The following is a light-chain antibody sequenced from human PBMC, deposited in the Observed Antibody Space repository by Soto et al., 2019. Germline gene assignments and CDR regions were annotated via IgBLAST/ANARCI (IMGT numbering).Light chain of an antibody. J-gene: IGKJ1*01. Sequence: DIVMTQSPLSLPVTPGEPASISCRSSQSLLHSNGYNYLDWYLQKPGQSPQLLIYLGSNRASGVPDRFSGSGSGTEFTLTISSLQSEDFALYYCHQYENWPQTFGQGTKVEI. CDR2: LGS. V-gene: IGKV2-28*01. CDR1: QSLLHSNGYNY. CDR3: HQYENWPQT.